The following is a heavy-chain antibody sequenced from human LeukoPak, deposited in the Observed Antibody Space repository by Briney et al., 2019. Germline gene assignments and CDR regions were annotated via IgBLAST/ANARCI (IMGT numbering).Heavy chain of an antibody. CDR3: AREPPSGLTYAFDI. V-gene: IGHV4-4*07. J-gene: IGHJ3*02. CDR1: GGSFSGYY. D-gene: IGHD3-22*01. Sequence: SETLSLTCAVYGGSFSGYYWSWIRQPAGKGLEWIGRIYTSGSTNYNPSLKSRVTISVDTSTKQFSLKVTSVTAADTAVYYCAREPPSGLTYAFDIWGQGTMVTVSS. CDR2: IYTSGST.